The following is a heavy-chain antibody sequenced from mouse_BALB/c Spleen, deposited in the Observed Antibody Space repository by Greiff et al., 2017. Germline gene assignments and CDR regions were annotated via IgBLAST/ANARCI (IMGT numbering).Heavy chain of an antibody. J-gene: IGHJ4*01. Sequence: EVKVVESGGGLVQPGGSRKLSCAASGFTFSSFGMHWVRQAPEKGLEWVAYISSGSSTIYYADTVKGRFTISRDNPKNTLFLQMTSLRSEDTAMYYCARVGPFYAMDYWGQGTSGTVSS. V-gene: IGHV5-17*02. CDR1: GFTFSSFG. CDR3: ARVGPFYAMDY. CDR2: ISSGSSTI.